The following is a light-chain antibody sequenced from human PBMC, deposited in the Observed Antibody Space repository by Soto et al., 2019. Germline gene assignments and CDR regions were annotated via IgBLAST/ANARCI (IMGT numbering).Light chain of an antibody. V-gene: IGKV3-20*01. CDR3: QQYGSSPET. CDR2: GAS. CDR1: QSVSSSY. Sequence: EIVLTQSPGTLSLSPGERATLSCRASQSVSSSYLAWYQQKPGQAPRLLIYGASSRATDIPDRFSGSGSGTDFTLTISRLEPEDFAVYYCQQYGSSPETFGQGTKV. J-gene: IGKJ1*01.